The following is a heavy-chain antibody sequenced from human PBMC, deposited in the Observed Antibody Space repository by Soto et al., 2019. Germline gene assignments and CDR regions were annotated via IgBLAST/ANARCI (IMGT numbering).Heavy chain of an antibody. Sequence: ESGGGVVQPGRSLRLSCAASGFTFSSYGMHWVRQAPGKGLEWVAVISYDGSNKYYADSVKGRFTISRDNSKNTLYLQMNSLRAEDTAVYYCARSRGYYFDYWGQGTLVTVSS. CDR2: ISYDGSNK. CDR1: GFTFSSYG. D-gene: IGHD3-16*01. V-gene: IGHV3-30*03. CDR3: ARSRGYYFDY. J-gene: IGHJ4*02.